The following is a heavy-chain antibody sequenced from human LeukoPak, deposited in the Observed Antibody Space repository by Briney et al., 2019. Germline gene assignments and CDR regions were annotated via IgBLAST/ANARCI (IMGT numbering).Heavy chain of an antibody. CDR3: SRDDNWGQENFDY. J-gene: IGHJ4*02. CDR2: IHQDGSDK. Sequence: GGSLRLSCAASGFTFSRCWMSWVRQAPGKGLEWVANIHQDGSDKYYVDSVKGRVTISRDNSKNMLYLQMNSLRAEDTAVYYCSRDDNWGQENFDYWGQGTLVTVSS. D-gene: IGHD7-27*01. CDR1: GFTFSRCW. V-gene: IGHV3-7*03.